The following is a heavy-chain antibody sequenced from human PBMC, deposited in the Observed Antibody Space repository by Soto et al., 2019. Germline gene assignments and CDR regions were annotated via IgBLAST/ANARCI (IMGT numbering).Heavy chain of an antibody. CDR3: AKDPAYYYDSPTF. CDR2: ISGSGGST. Sequence: PGGSLRLSCTASGFTFSSYAMSWVRQAPGKGLEWVSAISGSGGSTYYADSVKGRFTISRDNSKNTLYLQMNSLRAEDTAVYYCAKDPAYYYDSPTFWGQGTLVTVSS. D-gene: IGHD3-22*01. V-gene: IGHV3-23*01. CDR1: GFTFSSYA. J-gene: IGHJ4*02.